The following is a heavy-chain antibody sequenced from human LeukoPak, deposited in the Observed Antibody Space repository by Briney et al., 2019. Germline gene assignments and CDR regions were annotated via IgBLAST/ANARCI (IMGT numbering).Heavy chain of an antibody. CDR1: GFTFSSYA. CDR2: IRSSGDTT. Sequence: GGSLRLSCAASGFTFSSYAMSWVRQAPGKGLEWVSGIRSSGDTTYYADSVKGRFTVSRDNSESTLYLQMNSLRAEDTAVYFCVRASLLRGLVGYYFDSWGQGTPVTVFS. CDR3: VRASLLRGLVGYYFDS. D-gene: IGHD3-16*02. V-gene: IGHV3-23*01. J-gene: IGHJ4*02.